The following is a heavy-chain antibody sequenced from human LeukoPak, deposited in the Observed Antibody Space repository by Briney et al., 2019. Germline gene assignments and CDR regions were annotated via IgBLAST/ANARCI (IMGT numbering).Heavy chain of an antibody. CDR2: VYYSGNT. D-gene: IGHD2-2*01. V-gene: IGHV4-59*01. Sequence: SETLSLTCTVSGGSISSYYWSWVRQPPGKGLEWIGYVYYSGNTNYNPSLKSRVTISVDTSKNQFSLKLSSVTAADTAVYYCARTVTYCSSTSCAYNWFDPWGQGTLVTVSS. J-gene: IGHJ5*02. CDR1: GGSISSYY. CDR3: ARTVTYCSSTSCAYNWFDP.